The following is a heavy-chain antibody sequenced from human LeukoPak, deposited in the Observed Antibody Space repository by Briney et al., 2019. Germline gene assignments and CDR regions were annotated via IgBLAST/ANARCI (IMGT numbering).Heavy chain of an antibody. D-gene: IGHD6-13*01. Sequence: GGSLSLSCAPSGFTFNQCLILELDQAPGKGLEWVALISYDGSGQYYTESVKGRFTISRDNSKNTLYLQVNSLRVEDTAVYYCAIGNRPFQNSRWYKDRWGEGSLVTVSS. CDR3: AIGNRPFQNSRWYKDR. CDR1: GFTFNQC. CDR2: ISYDGSGQ. V-gene: IGHV3-30-3*01. J-gene: IGHJ4*02.